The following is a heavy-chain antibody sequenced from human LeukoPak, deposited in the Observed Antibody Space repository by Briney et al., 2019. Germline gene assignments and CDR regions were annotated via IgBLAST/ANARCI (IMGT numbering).Heavy chain of an antibody. D-gene: IGHD3-10*01. CDR1: GYTFTSYG. J-gene: IGHJ4*02. Sequence: ASVKVSCKASGYTFTSYGISWVRQAPGQGLAWMGWISAYNGNTNYAQKLQGRVTMTTGTSTSTAYMELRSLRSDDTAVYYCARDRESILWFGELLDYWGQGTLVTVSS. CDR2: ISAYNGNT. V-gene: IGHV1-18*01. CDR3: ARDRESILWFGELLDY.